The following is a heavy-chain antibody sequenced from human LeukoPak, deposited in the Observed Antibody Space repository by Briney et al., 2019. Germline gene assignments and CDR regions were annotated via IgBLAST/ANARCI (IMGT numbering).Heavy chain of an antibody. CDR2: INQDGSEK. V-gene: IGHV3-7*01. CDR3: ARVRRGPYYYYYMDV. D-gene: IGHD1-14*01. CDR1: GFTFSSYW. Sequence: PGGSLRLSCAASGFTFSSYWMSWVGQAPGKGLEGVANINQDGSEKYYVDSVKGRFTISRDNAKNSLYLQMNSLRAEDTAVYYRARVRRGPYYYYYMDVWGKGTTVTVSS. J-gene: IGHJ6*03.